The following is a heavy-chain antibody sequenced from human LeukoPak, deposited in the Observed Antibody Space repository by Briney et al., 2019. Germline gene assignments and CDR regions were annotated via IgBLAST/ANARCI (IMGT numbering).Heavy chain of an antibody. V-gene: IGHV3-21*01. J-gene: IGHJ4*02. CDR1: GFTFSIYS. Sequence: VGSLRLSCAASGFTFSIYSMNWVRQAPGKGLAWVSSISSSSSYIYYADSVKGRFTISRDNAKNSLYLQMNSLRAEDTAVYYCARDTGGGYSSGWYPLDYWGQGTLVTVSS. D-gene: IGHD6-19*01. CDR2: ISSSSSYI. CDR3: ARDTGGGYSSGWYPLDY.